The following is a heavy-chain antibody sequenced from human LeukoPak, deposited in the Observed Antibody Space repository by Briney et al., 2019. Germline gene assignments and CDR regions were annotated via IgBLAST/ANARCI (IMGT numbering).Heavy chain of an antibody. V-gene: IGHV3-21*01. CDR1: GFTFSSYS. Sequence: GGSLRLSCAASGFTFSSYSMNWVRQAPGKGLEWVSSISSSSSYIYYAGSVKGRFTISRDNAKNSLYLQMNSLRAEDTAVYYCARDLGYCSSTSCSVYMNVWGKGTTVTISS. CDR2: ISSSSSYI. CDR3: ARDLGYCSSTSCSVYMNV. D-gene: IGHD2-2*01. J-gene: IGHJ6*03.